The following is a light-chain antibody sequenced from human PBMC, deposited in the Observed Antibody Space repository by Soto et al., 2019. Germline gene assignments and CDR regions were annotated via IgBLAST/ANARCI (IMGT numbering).Light chain of an antibody. V-gene: IGLV1-44*01. CDR2: SNN. CDR1: SSNIGSNT. CDR3: AAWDDSLNGHEV. J-gene: IGLJ2*01. Sequence: QLVLTQPPSASGTPRQRVTISCSGSSSNIGSNTVNWYQQLPGTAPKLLIYSNNQRPSGVPDRFSGSKSGTSASLAISGLQSEDEADYYCAAWDDSLNGHEVFGGGTKVTVL.